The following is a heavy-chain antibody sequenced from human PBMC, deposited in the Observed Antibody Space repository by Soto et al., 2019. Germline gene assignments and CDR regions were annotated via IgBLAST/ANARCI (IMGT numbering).Heavy chain of an antibody. CDR1: GGTFSSYA. CDR2: ISTYNGNT. CDR3: AREVVVTAISHYYFGMDV. J-gene: IGHJ6*02. Sequence: ASVKVSCKASGGTFSSYAISWVRQAPGQGLEWMGWISTYNGNTNYAQKLQGRVTMTTDTSTSTAYMELRSLRSDDTAVYYCAREVVVTAISHYYFGMDVWGQGTTVTVSS. V-gene: IGHV1-18*01. D-gene: IGHD2-21*02.